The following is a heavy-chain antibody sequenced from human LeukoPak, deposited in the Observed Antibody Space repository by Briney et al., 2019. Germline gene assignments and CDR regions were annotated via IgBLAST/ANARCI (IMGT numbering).Heavy chain of an antibody. CDR3: ARDPGTTGEVKFDP. V-gene: IGHV4-4*07. CDR1: GGSITSYY. Sequence: SETLSLTCTVSGGSITSYYWSWIRQPAGKGLEWIGRIYTTGSTTYNPSLKSRVTMSVDTSKNQFSLKLSSVTAADTAVYYCARDPGTTGEVKFDPWGQGTLVTVSS. D-gene: IGHD1-7*01. J-gene: IGHJ5*02. CDR2: IYTTGST.